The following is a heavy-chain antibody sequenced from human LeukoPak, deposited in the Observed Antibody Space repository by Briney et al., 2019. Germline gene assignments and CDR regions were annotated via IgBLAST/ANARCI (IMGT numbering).Heavy chain of an antibody. J-gene: IGHJ3*02. V-gene: IGHV4-38-2*02. Sequence: PSETLSLTCTVSGYSISSGYYWGWIRQPPAKGLEWIGSIYHGGSTYYNPSLKSRVTMSVDTSKNQFSLKLSSVTAADTAVYYCARVNYDILTGDHDAFDIWGQGTMVTVSS. CDR3: ARVNYDILTGDHDAFDI. CDR1: GYSISSGYY. CDR2: IYHGGST. D-gene: IGHD3-9*01.